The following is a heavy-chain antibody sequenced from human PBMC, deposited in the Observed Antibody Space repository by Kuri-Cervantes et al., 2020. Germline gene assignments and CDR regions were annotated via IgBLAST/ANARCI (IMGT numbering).Heavy chain of an antibody. V-gene: IGHV4-34*01. CDR3: ARGRDSGWYGFGPAPDAFDI. CDR2: INHSGST. CDR1: GGSFSGHY. J-gene: IGHJ3*02. D-gene: IGHD6-19*01. Sequence: SQTLSLTCAVYGGSFSGHYWSWIRQPPGKGLEWIGEINHSGSTNYNPSLKSRVTISVDMSKNQFSLKLSSVTAADTAFYYCARGRDSGWYGFGPAPDAFDIWGQGTMVTVSS.